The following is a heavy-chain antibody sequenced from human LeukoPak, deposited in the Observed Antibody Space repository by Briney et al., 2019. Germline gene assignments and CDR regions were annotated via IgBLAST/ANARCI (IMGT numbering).Heavy chain of an antibody. CDR3: ARGTYDYVWGSYRYFFDY. Sequence: GGSLRLSCAASGFTFDDYGMSWVRQAPGKGLEWVSGINWNGGSTGYADSVKGRFTISRDNAKNSLYLQMNSLRAEGTALYYCARGTYDYVWGSYRYFFDYWGQGTLVTVSS. CDR1: GFTFDDYG. J-gene: IGHJ4*02. D-gene: IGHD3-16*02. V-gene: IGHV3-20*04. CDR2: INWNGGST.